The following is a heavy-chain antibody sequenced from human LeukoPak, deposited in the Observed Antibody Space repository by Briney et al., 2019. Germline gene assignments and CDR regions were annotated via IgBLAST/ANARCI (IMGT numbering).Heavy chain of an antibody. CDR2: ISPAGGTT. Sequence: PGGSLRLSCAVSGFTFSSEAMAWVRQLPGGGLEWVSTISPAGGTTYYAESMKGRFTISRDNSKSTLYLQMNSLRAEDTAVYYCARDISPSSSGWSIFDYWGQGTLVTVSS. CDR3: ARDISPSSSGWSIFDY. D-gene: IGHD6-19*01. CDR1: GFTFSSEA. J-gene: IGHJ4*02. V-gene: IGHV3-23*01.